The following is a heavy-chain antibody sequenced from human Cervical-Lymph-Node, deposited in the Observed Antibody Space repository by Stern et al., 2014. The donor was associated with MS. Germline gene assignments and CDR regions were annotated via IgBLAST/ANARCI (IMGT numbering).Heavy chain of an antibody. CDR3: ARDRRIAAQNFFYGMDV. Sequence: EVQLVESGGDLVQPGRSLRLSCAGSGFAFDDYAMHWVRQAPGKGLEWVSGISWNSGSIDYADSVKGRFTISRDNAKNSLYLQMNSLRAEDTALYYCARDRRIAAQNFFYGMDVWGQGTTVTVSS. CDR1: GFAFDDYA. CDR2: ISWNSGSI. D-gene: IGHD6-6*01. V-gene: IGHV3-9*01. J-gene: IGHJ6*02.